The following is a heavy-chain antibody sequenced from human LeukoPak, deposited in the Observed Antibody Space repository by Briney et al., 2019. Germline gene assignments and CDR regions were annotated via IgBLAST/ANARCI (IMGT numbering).Heavy chain of an antibody. CDR3: ARDRLITAAGPYWFDP. J-gene: IGHJ5*02. Sequence: ASVKVSCKASGYTFTSYDINWVRQATGQGLEWMGWMNPNSGNTGYAQKFQGRVTMTRNTSISTAYMELSSLTSEDTAVYYCARDRLITAAGPYWFDPWGQGTLVTVSS. CDR2: MNPNSGNT. CDR1: GYTFTSYD. D-gene: IGHD6-13*01. V-gene: IGHV1-8*01.